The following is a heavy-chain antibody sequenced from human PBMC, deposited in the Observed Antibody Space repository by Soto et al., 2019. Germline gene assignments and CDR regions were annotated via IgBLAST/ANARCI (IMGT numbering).Heavy chain of an antibody. J-gene: IGHJ4*02. CDR3: ARDGVGPFDY. CDR2: TSYSGNT. D-gene: IGHD3-3*01. V-gene: IGHV4-59*02. CDR1: GGSVSTYY. Sequence: QVQLQESGPGLLKPSETLSLTCTISGGSVSTYYWSWIRQPPGKELEWIGLTSYSGNTNYNPSLKSRVAMAVDTSKNHFSLTLSSVTAADTAVHYCARDGVGPFDYWGQGTLVTVSS.